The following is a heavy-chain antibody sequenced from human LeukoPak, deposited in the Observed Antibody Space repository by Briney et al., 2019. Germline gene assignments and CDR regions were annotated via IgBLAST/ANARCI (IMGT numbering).Heavy chain of an antibody. V-gene: IGHV5-51*01. CDR2: IYPGDSDT. D-gene: IGHD6-19*01. J-gene: IGHJ4*02. CDR1: GSTFTSYW. CDR3: ASSSSGWQFDY. Sequence: GGSLQISCKGSGSTFTSYWIGWVRQLRGKGLEWMGSIYPGDSDTRYSPSFQGQVTISADKSISAAYLQWSSLKASDTAMYYCASSSSGWQFDYWGQGTLVTVSS.